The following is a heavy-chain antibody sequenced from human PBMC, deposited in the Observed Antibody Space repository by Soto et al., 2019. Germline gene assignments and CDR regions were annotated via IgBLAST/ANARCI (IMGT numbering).Heavy chain of an antibody. CDR3: ATLYYSGGFYFQFDY. D-gene: IGHD2-15*01. CDR2: ISGSGFNT. J-gene: IGHJ4*02. CDR1: GFTFSSNA. Sequence: GGSLRLSCAASGFTFSSNAMSWVRQAPGKGLEWVSAISGSGFNTYYADSVKGRFTISRDNSKDTLYLQMNSLRAEDTAVYYCATLYYSGGFYFQFDYWGQGTLVTVSS. V-gene: IGHV3-23*01.